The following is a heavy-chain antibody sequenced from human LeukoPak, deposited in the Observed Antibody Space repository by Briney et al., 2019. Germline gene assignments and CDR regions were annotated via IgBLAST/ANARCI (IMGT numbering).Heavy chain of an antibody. Sequence: GSLRLPCAASGFTFSNAWMSWVRQAPGKGREWGGRIKSKTDGGTTDYAAPVKGRFTIARDDSKNTLYLQMNSLKTEDTAVYYCTTEARGVIYYWGQGTLVTVSS. V-gene: IGHV3-15*01. CDR3: TTEARGVIYY. J-gene: IGHJ4*02. CDR2: IKSKTDGGTT. D-gene: IGHD3-10*01. CDR1: GFTFSNAW.